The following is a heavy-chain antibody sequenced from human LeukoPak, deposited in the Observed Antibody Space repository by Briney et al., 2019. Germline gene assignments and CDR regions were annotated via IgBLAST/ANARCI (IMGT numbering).Heavy chain of an antibody. V-gene: IGHV4-34*01. Sequence: PSETLSLTCAVYGGSFSGYYWSWIRQPPGKGLEWIGEINHSGSTNYNPSLKSRVTISVDTSKNQFSLKLSSVTAADTAVYHCASKVMVRGVIINPQVDYWGQGTLVTVSS. CDR2: INHSGST. J-gene: IGHJ4*02. D-gene: IGHD3-10*01. CDR1: GGSFSGYY. CDR3: ASKVMVRGVIINPQVDY.